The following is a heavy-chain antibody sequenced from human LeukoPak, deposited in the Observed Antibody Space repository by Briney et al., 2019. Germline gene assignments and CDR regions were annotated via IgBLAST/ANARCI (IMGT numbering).Heavy chain of an antibody. D-gene: IGHD6-19*01. V-gene: IGHV4-38-2*02. CDR2: IYNSGST. J-gene: IGHJ4*02. Sequence: SETLSLTCTVSGYSISSGYFWGWIRQPPGKGLEWIETIYNSGSTYYNASLESRVTISVDTSKSQISLRLSSVTAADTAVYYCARLAGDYFDYWGQGTLVTVSS. CDR1: GYSISSGYF. CDR3: ARLAGDYFDY.